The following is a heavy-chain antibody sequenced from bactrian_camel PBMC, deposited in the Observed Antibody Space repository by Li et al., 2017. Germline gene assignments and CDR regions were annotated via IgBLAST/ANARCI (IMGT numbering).Heavy chain of an antibody. CDR1: GYTSSRPS. CDR3: ASEDYGGSCLSTAYRY. J-gene: IGHJ4*01. V-gene: IGHV3S40*01. CDR2: IYTGGSNS. D-gene: IGHD2*01. Sequence: VQLVESGGGSVQAGGSLRLSCVVSGYTSSRPSVGWFRQAAGKEREGIAAIYTGGSNSYVDDSVKGRFTISQDNAKSTVYLEMDNLKPEDTAMYYCASEDYGGSCLSTAYRYWGQGTQVTVS.